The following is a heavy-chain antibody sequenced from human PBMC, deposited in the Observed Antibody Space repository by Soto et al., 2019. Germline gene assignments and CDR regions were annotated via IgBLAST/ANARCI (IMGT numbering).Heavy chain of an antibody. Sequence: QVQLQQWGAGLLKPSETLSLTCAVYGGSFSGYYWSWIRQPPGKGLEWIGEINNSGSTNYNTSLKSRVSISVDTSAHQFSLKLSSVTAADTAVYYCARGRWGGVVVPAATPPCYFDFWGQGTLVTVCS. CDR1: GGSFSGYY. V-gene: IGHV4-34*01. D-gene: IGHD2-2*01. CDR2: INNSGST. J-gene: IGHJ4*02. CDR3: ARGRWGGVVVPAATPPCYFDF.